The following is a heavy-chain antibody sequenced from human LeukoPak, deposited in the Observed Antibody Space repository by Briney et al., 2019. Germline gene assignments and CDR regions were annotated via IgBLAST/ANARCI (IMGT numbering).Heavy chain of an antibody. V-gene: IGHV3-53*04. CDR3: ARARGKRHWFDP. CDR1: GFTVSSNY. Sequence: GGSLRLSCAASGFTVSSNYMSWVRQAPGKGLEWVSVIYSGSSTYYADSVKGRFPLSRHNSKNTLYLQMNSLRAEDTALYYCARARGKRHWFDPWGQGTLVTVSS. J-gene: IGHJ5*02. CDR2: IYSGSST. D-gene: IGHD6-25*01.